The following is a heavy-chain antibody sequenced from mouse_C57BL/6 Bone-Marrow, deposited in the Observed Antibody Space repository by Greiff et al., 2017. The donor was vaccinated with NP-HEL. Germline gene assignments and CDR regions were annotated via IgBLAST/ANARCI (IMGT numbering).Heavy chain of an antibody. J-gene: IGHJ3*01. D-gene: IGHD2-2*01. Sequence: QVQLQQSGAELMKPGASVKLSCKATGYTFTGYWIEWVKQRPGHGLEWIGEILPGSGSTNYNEKFKGKATFTADTSSNTAYMQLSSLTTEDSAIYYGAREGKWLRRDAYWGQGTLVTVSA. CDR3: AREGKWLRRDAY. CDR2: ILPGSGST. V-gene: IGHV1-9*01. CDR1: GYTFTGYW.